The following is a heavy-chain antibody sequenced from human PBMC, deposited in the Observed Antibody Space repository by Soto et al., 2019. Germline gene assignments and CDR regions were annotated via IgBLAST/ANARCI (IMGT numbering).Heavy chain of an antibody. V-gene: IGHV1-69*13. CDR3: AWSGYFHYYSYGMDV. CDR1: GGTFSSYA. D-gene: IGHD3-3*01. J-gene: IGHJ6*02. CDR2: IIPIFGTA. Sequence: ASVKVSCKASGGTFSSYAISWVRQAPGQGLEWMGGIIPIFGTANYAQKFQGRVTITADESTSTAYMELSSLRSEDTAVYYCAWSGYFHYYSYGMDVWRQGTTVTVSS.